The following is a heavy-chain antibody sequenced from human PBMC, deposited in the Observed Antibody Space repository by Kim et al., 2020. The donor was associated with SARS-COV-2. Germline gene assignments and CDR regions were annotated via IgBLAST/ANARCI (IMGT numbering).Heavy chain of an antibody. J-gene: IGHJ6*02. Sequence: GGSLRLSCVGSGFTFSDHYIDWVRQAPGKGLEWVARSRHKARSYSTEYAASVKGRFTISRDDSKNSVYLQMNSPKAEDTAVYYCGRVLVEATVMDVWGQGTTVTVSS. V-gene: IGHV3-72*01. CDR2: SRHKARSYST. CDR3: GRVLVEATVMDV. D-gene: IGHD1-26*01. CDR1: GFTFSDHY.